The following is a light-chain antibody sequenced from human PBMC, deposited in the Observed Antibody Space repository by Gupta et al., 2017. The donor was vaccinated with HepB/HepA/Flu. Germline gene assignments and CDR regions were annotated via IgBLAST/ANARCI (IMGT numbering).Light chain of an antibody. CDR2: KNH. CDR1: GSNIGSSSANIGNNS. J-gene: IGLJ3*02. V-gene: IGLV1-47*01. Sequence: SVLSQPPSASGTLGQSATISCPGSGSNIGSSSANIGNNSAYWYQQYPATSHKLLIIKNHQRPAGVPNRFSDSKSGSSASLAISGLLSEDEAEYHCAAWDDILSAWVFGGGTKLTVL. CDR3: AAWDDILSAWV.